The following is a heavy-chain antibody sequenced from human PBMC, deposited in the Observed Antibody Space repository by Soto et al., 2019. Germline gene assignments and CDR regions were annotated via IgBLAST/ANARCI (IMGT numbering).Heavy chain of an antibody. CDR2: INSDGSST. CDR3: GRGGRIEAAASLD. Sequence: EVQLVESGGGLVQPGGSLRLSCAVSGLTFSNYWMNWVRQAPGKGLVWVSRINSDGSSTDYADSVKGRFTISRDNSKNSWYLEIISLGAGYTGVYYCGRGGRIEAAASLDWCQGTLVTVFS. D-gene: IGHD6-25*01. V-gene: IGHV3-74*01. CDR1: GLTFSNYW. J-gene: IGHJ4*02.